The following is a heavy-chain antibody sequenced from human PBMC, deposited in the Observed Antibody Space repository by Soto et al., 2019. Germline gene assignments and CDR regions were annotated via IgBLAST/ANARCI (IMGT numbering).Heavy chain of an antibody. V-gene: IGHV3-33*01. J-gene: IGHJ3*01. CDR2: ILYDGTKE. CDR1: GFTFRQYG. CDR3: VRGWGSGVPLSCLDF. Sequence: QVQLVESGGGVFQPGTSLRLSCAASGFTFRQYGMHWVRQAPGKGLYWVAVILYDGTKEYYADSVKGRFTISRDNPGNMVYLQMNSLRAKDTAVYYCVRGWGSGVPLSCLDFWGQGTTVVVSS. D-gene: IGHD6-19*01.